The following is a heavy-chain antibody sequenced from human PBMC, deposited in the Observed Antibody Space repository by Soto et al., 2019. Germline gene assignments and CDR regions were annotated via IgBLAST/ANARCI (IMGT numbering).Heavy chain of an antibody. V-gene: IGHV4-39*07. D-gene: IGHD2-2*01. Sequence: SETLSLTCTVSGGSISSSSYYWGWIRQPPGKGLEWIGSIYYSGSTYYNPSLKSRVTISVDTSKNQFSLKLSSVTAADTAVYYCARVGDWGDIVVVPAAYDVWGQGTTVTVSS. J-gene: IGHJ6*02. CDR3: ARVGDWGDIVVVPAAYDV. CDR2: IYYSGST. CDR1: GGSISSSSYY.